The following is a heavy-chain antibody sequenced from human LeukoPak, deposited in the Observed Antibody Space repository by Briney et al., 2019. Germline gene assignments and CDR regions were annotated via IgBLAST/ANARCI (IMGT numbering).Heavy chain of an antibody. D-gene: IGHD3-16*01. J-gene: IGHJ4*02. V-gene: IGHV1-69*01. CDR1: GGTFSSYA. CDR3: ARESIPNYDYVWGSYPEPLGY. CDR2: IIPIFGTA. Sequence: GSSVKVSCKASGGTFSSYAISWVRQAPGQGLEWMGGIIPIFGTANYAQKFQGRVTITADESTSTAYMELSSLRSEDTAVYYCARESIPNYDYVWGSYPEPLGYWGQGTLVTASS.